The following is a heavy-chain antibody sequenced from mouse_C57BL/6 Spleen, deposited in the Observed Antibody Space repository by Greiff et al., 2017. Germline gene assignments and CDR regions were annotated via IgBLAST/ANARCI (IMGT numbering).Heavy chain of an antibody. V-gene: IGHV1-50*01. CDR1: GYTFTSYW. Sequence: VQLQQPGAELVKPGASVKLSCKASGYTFTSYWMQWVKQRPGQGLEWIGEIDPSDSYTNYNQKFKGKATLTVDTSSSTAYMQLSSLTSEDSAVYYCARNYGSSQAWFAYWGQGTLVTVSA. CDR3: ARNYGSSQAWFAY. D-gene: IGHD1-1*01. J-gene: IGHJ3*01. CDR2: IDPSDSYT.